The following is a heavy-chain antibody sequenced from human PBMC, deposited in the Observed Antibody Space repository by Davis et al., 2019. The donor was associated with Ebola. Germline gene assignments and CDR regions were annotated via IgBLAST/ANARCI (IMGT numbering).Heavy chain of an antibody. J-gene: IGHJ4*02. CDR3: AKMGGSYPREDY. CDR2: ISYDGSNK. Sequence: PGGSLRLSCAASGFTFSSYGMHWVRQAPGKGLEWVAVISYDGSNKYYADSVKGRFTISRDNSKNTLYLQMNSLRAEDTAVYYCAKMGGSYPREDYWGQGTLVTVSS. CDR1: GFTFSSYG. D-gene: IGHD1-26*01. V-gene: IGHV3-30*18.